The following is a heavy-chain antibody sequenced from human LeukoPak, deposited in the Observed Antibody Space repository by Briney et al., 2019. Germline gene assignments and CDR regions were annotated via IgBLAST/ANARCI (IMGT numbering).Heavy chain of an antibody. CDR3: ARGWNHYYDSGDDTKGAFDI. Sequence: PSETLSLTCAVYGGSFSGYYWSWIRQPPGKGLEWIGEINHSGSTNYNPSLKSRVTISVDTSKNQFSLKLSSVTAADTAVYYCARGWNHYYDSGDDTKGAFDIWGQGTMVTVSS. V-gene: IGHV4-34*01. J-gene: IGHJ3*02. CDR1: GGSFSGYY. CDR2: INHSGST. D-gene: IGHD3-22*01.